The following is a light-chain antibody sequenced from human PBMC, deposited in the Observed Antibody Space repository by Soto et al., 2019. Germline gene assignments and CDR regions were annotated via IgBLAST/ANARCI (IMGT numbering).Light chain of an antibody. CDR1: QSVFYSPKNKNY. CDR3: QQYFSNTIT. Sequence: DIVMTQSPGSLAVSLGERATIDCKSSQSVFYSPKNKNYLSWYQQKPGHPPRLLIYWASTRESGVPDRFSGSGSGTDFTLTISSLQAEDVAVYYCQQYFSNTITFGGGTKVEIK. V-gene: IGKV4-1*01. J-gene: IGKJ4*01. CDR2: WAS.